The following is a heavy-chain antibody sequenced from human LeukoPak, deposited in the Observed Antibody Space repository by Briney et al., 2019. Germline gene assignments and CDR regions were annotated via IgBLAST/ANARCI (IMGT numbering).Heavy chain of an antibody. CDR3: ARLYSYGPGGAFDI. CDR2: IYYSGST. V-gene: IGHV4-59*01. CDR1: GGSISGYY. D-gene: IGHD5-18*01. J-gene: IGHJ3*02. Sequence: SETLSLTCTVSGGSISGYYWSWIRQPPGKGLEWIGYIYYSGSTNYNPSLKSRVTISVDTSKNQFSLKLSSVTAADTAVYYCARLYSYGPGGAFDIWGQGTMVTVSS.